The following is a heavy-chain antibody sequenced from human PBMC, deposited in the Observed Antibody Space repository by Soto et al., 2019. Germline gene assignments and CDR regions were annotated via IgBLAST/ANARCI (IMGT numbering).Heavy chain of an antibody. CDR3: ATERYDFWSAYDYYYGMDV. D-gene: IGHD3-3*01. CDR2: INPNSGGT. CDR1: GYTFTGYY. V-gene: IGHV1-2*04. Sequence: GASVKVSCKASGYTFTGYYMHWVRQAPGQGLEWMGWINPNSGGTNYAQKFQGWVTMTRDTSISTAYMELSRLRSDDTAVYYCATERYDFWSAYDYYYGMDVWGQGTTVTVSS. J-gene: IGHJ6*02.